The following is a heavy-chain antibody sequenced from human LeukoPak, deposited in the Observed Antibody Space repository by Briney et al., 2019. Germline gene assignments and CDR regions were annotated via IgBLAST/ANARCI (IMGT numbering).Heavy chain of an antibody. J-gene: IGHJ4*02. Sequence: GGSLRLSCSASGFTFSSYATHWVRQAPGKGLEYVSSISSNGGSTYYADSVKGRFTISRDNSKNTLYLQMSSLRAEDTAVYYCAKEGSRDFDHWGQGTLVTLSS. CDR2: ISSNGGST. CDR3: AKEGSRDFDH. CDR1: GFTFSSYA. V-gene: IGHV3-64*04.